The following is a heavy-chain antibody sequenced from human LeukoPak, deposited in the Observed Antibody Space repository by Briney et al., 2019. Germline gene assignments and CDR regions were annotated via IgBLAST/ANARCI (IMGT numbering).Heavy chain of an antibody. Sequence: SETLSLTCTVSGDSISSYYWSWIRQPPGKGLEWIGYISYTGSTNYNPSLKSRVTISVDTSKNQFSLKLSSVTAADTAVYYCARHRSGSGYYYYFDYWGQGTLVTVSS. CDR2: ISYTGST. V-gene: IGHV4-59*08. J-gene: IGHJ4*02. D-gene: IGHD3-22*01. CDR3: ARHRSGSGYYYYFDY. CDR1: GDSISSYY.